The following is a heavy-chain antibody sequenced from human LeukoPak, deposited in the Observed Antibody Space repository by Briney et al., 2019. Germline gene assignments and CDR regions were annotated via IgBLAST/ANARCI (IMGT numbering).Heavy chain of an antibody. J-gene: IGHJ3*02. CDR1: GGSFSGYY. V-gene: IGHV4-34*01. D-gene: IGHD1-14*01. Sequence: RPSETLSLTCAVYGGSFSGYYWSWIRQPPGKGLEWIGEINHSGSTNYNPSLKSRVTISVDTSKNQFSLKLSSVTAADTAVYYCARSGRMKNAFDIWGQGTMVTVSS. CDR2: INHSGST. CDR3: ARSGRMKNAFDI.